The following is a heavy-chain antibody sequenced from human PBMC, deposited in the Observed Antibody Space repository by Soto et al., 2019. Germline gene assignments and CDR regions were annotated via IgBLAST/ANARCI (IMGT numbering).Heavy chain of an antibody. Sequence: SETLSLTXTVSGDSLSSGGHYWSWIRQHPGKGLEWIGHIYDSVNTYYSPSLRSRVTISADMSKNQFSLNLRSVTAADTAVYYCARVDHWGYFAILTDYWGQGTLVTVSS. CDR1: GDSLSSGGHY. D-gene: IGHD3-9*01. V-gene: IGHV4-31*02. J-gene: IGHJ4*02. CDR3: ARVDHWGYFAILTDY. CDR2: IYDSVNT.